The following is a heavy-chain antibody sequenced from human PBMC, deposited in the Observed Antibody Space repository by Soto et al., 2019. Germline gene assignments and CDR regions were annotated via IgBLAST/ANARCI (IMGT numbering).Heavy chain of an antibody. Sequence: SETLSLTCAVYGGSFSGYYWSWIRQPPGKGLEWIGEINHSGSTNYNPSLKSRVTISVDTSKNQFSLKLSSVTAADTAVYYCARGDTATSIHWFDPWGQGTLVTVS. CDR3: ARGDTATSIHWFDP. J-gene: IGHJ5*02. D-gene: IGHD5-18*01. V-gene: IGHV4-34*01. CDR1: GGSFSGYY. CDR2: INHSGST.